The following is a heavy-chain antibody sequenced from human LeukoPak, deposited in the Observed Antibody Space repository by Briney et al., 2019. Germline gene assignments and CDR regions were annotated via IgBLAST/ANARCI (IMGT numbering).Heavy chain of an antibody. V-gene: IGHV4-34*01. Sequence: SETLSLTCAVYGGSFSGYYWSWIRQPPGKGLEWIGEINHSGSTNYNPSLKSRVTISVDTSKSQFSLKLSSVTAADTAVYYCARATVTRHDAFDIWGQGTMVTVSS. CDR2: INHSGST. J-gene: IGHJ3*02. CDR1: GGSFSGYY. CDR3: ARATVTRHDAFDI. D-gene: IGHD4-17*01.